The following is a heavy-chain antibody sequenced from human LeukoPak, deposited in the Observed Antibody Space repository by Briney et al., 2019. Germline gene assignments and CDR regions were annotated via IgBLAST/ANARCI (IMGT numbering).Heavy chain of an antibody. V-gene: IGHV1-18*01. CDR1: GYTFTSYG. CDR2: ISAYNGNT. CDR3: ARDHPRGLLWFGESLDY. J-gene: IGHJ4*02. Sequence: ASVNVSCKGSGYTFTSYGISWVRQAPGQGLEWMGWISAYNGNTNYAQKLQGRVTMTTDTSTSTAYMELRSLRSDDTAVYYCARDHPRGLLWFGESLDYWGQGTLVTVSS. D-gene: IGHD3-10*01.